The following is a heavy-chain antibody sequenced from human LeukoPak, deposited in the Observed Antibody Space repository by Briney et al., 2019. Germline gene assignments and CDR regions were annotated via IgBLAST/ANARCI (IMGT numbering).Heavy chain of an antibody. CDR3: ARGSAMANYFDY. Sequence: ASVTVSCKASGYTFTGYYMHWVRQAPGQGLEWMGWINPNSGGTNYAQKFQGRVTMTRDTSISTAYMELSRLRSDDTAVYYCARGSAMANYFDYWGQGTLVTVSS. CDR2: INPNSGGT. CDR1: GYTFTGYY. D-gene: IGHD5-18*01. J-gene: IGHJ4*02. V-gene: IGHV1-2*02.